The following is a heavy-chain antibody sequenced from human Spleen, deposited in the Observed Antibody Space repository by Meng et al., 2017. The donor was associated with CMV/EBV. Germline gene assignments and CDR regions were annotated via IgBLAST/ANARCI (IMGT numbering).Heavy chain of an antibody. J-gene: IGHJ4*02. CDR3: ARSNWNDRKYYFDY. CDR2: ISSSSSYI. V-gene: IGHV3-21*01. D-gene: IGHD1-1*01. Sequence: GESLKISCAASGFTFSSYSMNWVRQAPGKGLEWVSSISSSSSYIYYADSVKGRFTISRDNAKNSLYLQMNSLRAEDTAVYYCARSNWNDRKYYFDYWGQGTLVTVSS. CDR1: GFTFSSYS.